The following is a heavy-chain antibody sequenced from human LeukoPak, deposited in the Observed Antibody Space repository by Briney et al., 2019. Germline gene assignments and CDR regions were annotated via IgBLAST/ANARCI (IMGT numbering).Heavy chain of an antibody. CDR3: ARESPSLSRLRRSNWFDP. Sequence: AVKVSCKASVGTFSSHAISWVRQAPGPGLEWMGGIIPIFGTANYAQKFQGRVTITTDESTSTAYMELSSLRSEDTAVYYCARESPSLSRLRRSNWFDPWGQGTLVTVSS. V-gene: IGHV1-69*05. CDR2: IIPIFGTA. CDR1: VGTFSSHA. D-gene: IGHD2-2*01. J-gene: IGHJ5*02.